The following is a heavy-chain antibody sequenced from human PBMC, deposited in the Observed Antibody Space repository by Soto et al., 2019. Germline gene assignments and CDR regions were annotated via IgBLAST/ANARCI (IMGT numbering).Heavy chain of an antibody. Sequence: SGPTLVNPTQTLTLTCTFSGFSLTTGGVAVGWIRQPPGKALEWLALIYWDDDKRYSPSLKSRLSITKDTSKNQVVLTMTNMDPVNTATYYCAHTQRTTIFGVVIMWKDWFDPWGQGTLVTVSS. J-gene: IGHJ5*02. CDR1: GFSLTTGGVA. V-gene: IGHV2-5*02. D-gene: IGHD3-3*01. CDR2: IYWDDDK. CDR3: AHTQRTTIFGVVIMWKDWFDP.